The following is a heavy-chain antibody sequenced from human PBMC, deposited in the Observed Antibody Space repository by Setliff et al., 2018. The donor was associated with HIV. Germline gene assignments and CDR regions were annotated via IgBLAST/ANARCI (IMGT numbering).Heavy chain of an antibody. Sequence: SETLSLTCTVSGGSASNSRYYWAWIRQPPGKGLEYIGSIYYNEKTYYSPSRKGRVTISVDTSKNQFSLNLTSVTAADTAVYFCASRVYYYDSNKVLREEGFDPWGQGTLVTVSS. V-gene: IGHV4-39*01. J-gene: IGHJ5*02. CDR2: IYYNEKT. D-gene: IGHD3-22*01. CDR3: ASRVYYYDSNKVLREEGFDP. CDR1: GGSASNSRYY.